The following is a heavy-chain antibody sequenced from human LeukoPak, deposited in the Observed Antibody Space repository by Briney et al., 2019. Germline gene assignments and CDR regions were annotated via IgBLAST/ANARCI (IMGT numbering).Heavy chain of an antibody. Sequence: SQTLSLTCTVSGGSISSYYWSWIRQPAGKGLEWIGRIYTSGSTKHIPSLKSLVTMSIDTSKNQFSLKLPSVTAADTAVYYCARGAYYDILTGYYSPEDYWGQGTLVTVSS. D-gene: IGHD3-9*01. CDR2: IYTSGST. V-gene: IGHV4-4*07. CDR1: GGSISSYY. J-gene: IGHJ4*02. CDR3: ARGAYYDILTGYYSPEDY.